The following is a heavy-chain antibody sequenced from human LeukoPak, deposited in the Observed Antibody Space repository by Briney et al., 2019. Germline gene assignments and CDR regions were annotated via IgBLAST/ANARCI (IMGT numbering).Heavy chain of an antibody. D-gene: IGHD4-17*01. V-gene: IGHV3-23*01. CDR2: LSYDGSAT. CDR1: GFTFSSYA. J-gene: IGHJ4*01. CDR3: AKDGALATVTTRYFDY. Sequence: PGGSLRLSCAASGFTFSSYAISWVRQAPGKGLEWVSALSYDGSATYYADSVKGRFTISRDNSKDTLYLQVNSLRAEDTAVYYCAKDGALATVTTRYFDYWGHGTLVTVSS.